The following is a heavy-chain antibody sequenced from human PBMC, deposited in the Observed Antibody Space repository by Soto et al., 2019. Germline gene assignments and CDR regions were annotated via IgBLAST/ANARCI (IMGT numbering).Heavy chain of an antibody. J-gene: IGHJ5*02. CDR2: ISSSSSYI. CDR3: ARSRDEYCSGGSCLDGWFDP. CDR1: GFTFSSYS. Sequence: EVQLVESGGGLVKPGGSLRLSCAASGFTFSSYSMNWVRQAPGKGLEWVSSISSSSSYIYYADSVKGQFTISRDNAQNSLYLQMNSLRAEDTAVYYCARSRDEYCSGGSCLDGWFDPWGQGTLVTVSS. V-gene: IGHV3-21*01. D-gene: IGHD2-15*01.